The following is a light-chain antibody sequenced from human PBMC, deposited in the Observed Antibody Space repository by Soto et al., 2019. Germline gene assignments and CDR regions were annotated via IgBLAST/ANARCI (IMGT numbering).Light chain of an antibody. V-gene: IGKV3-20*01. Sequence: IVLTQSPGTLSLSPVERATLSCRASQSVSSSYLAWYQQKPGQAPRLLIYGASSRATGIPDRFSGSGSGTDFTLTISRLEPEDFAVYYCQQYGSSPFGGGTKVDIK. J-gene: IGKJ4*01. CDR1: QSVSSSY. CDR3: QQYGSSP. CDR2: GAS.